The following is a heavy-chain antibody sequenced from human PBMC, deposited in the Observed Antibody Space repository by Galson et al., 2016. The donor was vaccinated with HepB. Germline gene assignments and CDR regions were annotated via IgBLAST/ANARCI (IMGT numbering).Heavy chain of an antibody. V-gene: IGHV3-33*06. J-gene: IGHJ4*02. CDR1: GITFRNYA. CDR3: ANGKPYFDWLLLDY. CDR2: IRHDGTNP. Sequence: SLRLSCAASGITFRNYAMPWVRQAPGKGLEWVSGIRHDGTNPYHSDSVKGRFTISRDDSKNMVYLQMNSLRAEDTAVYYCANGKPYFDWLLLDYCGQGTPVTVSS. D-gene: IGHD3-9*01.